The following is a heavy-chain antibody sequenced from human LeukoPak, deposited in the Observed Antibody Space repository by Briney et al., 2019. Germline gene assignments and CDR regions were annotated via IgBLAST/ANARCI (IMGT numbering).Heavy chain of an antibody. V-gene: IGHV4-34*01. D-gene: IGHD6-6*01. CDR3: AREYSTSSTAFDI. Sequence: PSETLSLTCAVYGGSFSGYYWGWIRQPPGKGLEWIGEINHSGSTNYNPSLKSRVTISLNTSKNQFSLKLSSVTAADTAVYYCAREYSTSSTAFDIWGQGTMVTVSS. CDR1: GGSFSGYY. CDR2: INHSGST. J-gene: IGHJ3*02.